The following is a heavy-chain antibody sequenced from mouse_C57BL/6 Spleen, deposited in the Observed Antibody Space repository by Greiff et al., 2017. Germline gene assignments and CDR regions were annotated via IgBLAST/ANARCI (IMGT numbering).Heavy chain of an antibody. V-gene: IGHV1-80*01. CDR2: IYPGDGDT. D-gene: IGHD3-2*02. Sequence: QVQLKQSGAELVKPGASVKISCKASGYAFSSYWMNWVKQRPGKGLEWIGQIYPGDGDTNYNGKFKGKATLTADKSSSTAYMQLSSLTSEDSAVXFCAREGRQLRRRDYWGQGTTLTVSS. CDR3: AREGRQLRRRDY. CDR1: GYAFSSYW. J-gene: IGHJ2*01.